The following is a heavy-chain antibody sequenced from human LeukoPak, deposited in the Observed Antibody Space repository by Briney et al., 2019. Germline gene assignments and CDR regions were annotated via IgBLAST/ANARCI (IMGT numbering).Heavy chain of an antibody. V-gene: IGHV1-2*02. D-gene: IGHD4-23*01. CDR1: GYTFTAYY. CDR3: ARDGGFDF. CDR2: INPNTGDT. J-gene: IGHJ4*02. Sequence: ASVKVSCKASGYTFTAYYMHWVRQAPGQGLEWMGWINPNTGDTNSAQHFQGRVTMTRDTSITTVYMELSRLRSDDTAVYYCARDGGFDFWGQGTRVTVYS.